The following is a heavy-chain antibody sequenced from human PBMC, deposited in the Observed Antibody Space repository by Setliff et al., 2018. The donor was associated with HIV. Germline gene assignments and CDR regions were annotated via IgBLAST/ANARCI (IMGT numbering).Heavy chain of an antibody. Sequence: SETLSLTCTVSGGSISSGSYYWNWIRQPAGKGLEWIGRIYTSGSTNYNPSLKSRGTISVDTSKNQFSLKLSSVTAADTAVYYCAREDYYYYGMDVWGQGTTVTVSS. CDR3: AREDYYYYGMDV. J-gene: IGHJ6*02. CDR1: GGSISSGSYY. CDR2: IYTSGST. V-gene: IGHV4-61*02.